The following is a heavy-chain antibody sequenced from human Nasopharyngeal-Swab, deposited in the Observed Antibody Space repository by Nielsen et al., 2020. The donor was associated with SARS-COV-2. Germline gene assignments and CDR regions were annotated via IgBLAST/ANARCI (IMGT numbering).Heavy chain of an antibody. V-gene: IGHV4-34*01. CDR1: GGSFSGYY. J-gene: IGHJ4*02. CDR2: INHSGST. Sequence: SETLSLTCAVYGGSFSGYYWSWIRQPPGKGLEWIGEINHSGSTNYNPSLKSRVTISVDTSKNQFSLKLTSVTAADTAVYYCARVEVGVAVDYWGQGTLVTVSS. CDR3: ARVEVGVAVDY. D-gene: IGHD2-8*01.